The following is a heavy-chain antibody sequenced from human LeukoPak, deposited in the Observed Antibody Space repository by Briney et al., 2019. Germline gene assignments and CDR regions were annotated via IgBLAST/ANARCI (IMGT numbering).Heavy chain of an antibody. J-gene: IGHJ6*02. CDR2: ISYDGSNK. CDR1: GFAFSDYI. D-gene: IGHD4/OR15-4a*01. V-gene: IGHV3-30*18. CDR3: AKRSSRGAFNYYGMDV. Sequence: PGGSLRLSCAASGFAFSDYILDWVRQAPGKGLEWVAVISYDGSNKYYADSVKGRFTISRDNSKNTLYLQMNSLRAEDTAVYYCAKRSSRGAFNYYGMDVWGQGTTVTVFS.